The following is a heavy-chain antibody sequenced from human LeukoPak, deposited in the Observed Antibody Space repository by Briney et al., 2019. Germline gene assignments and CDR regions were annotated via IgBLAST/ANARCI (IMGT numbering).Heavy chain of an antibody. J-gene: IGHJ4*02. CDR1: GFSFSDSW. Sequence: GGSLRLSCAASGFSFSDSWMNWVRQAPGKGLEWVASMNPDGSQRYYADSVRGRFTISRDNPKSSLYLQMNSLRAEDTATYFGARDRAYNSFDYWGQGTLVIVSS. V-gene: IGHV3-7*01. CDR2: MNPDGSQR. CDR3: ARDRAYNSFDY. D-gene: IGHD5-24*01.